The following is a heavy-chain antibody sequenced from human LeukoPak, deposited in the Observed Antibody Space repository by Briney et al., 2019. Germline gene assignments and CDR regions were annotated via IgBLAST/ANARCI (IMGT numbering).Heavy chain of an antibody. J-gene: IGHJ6*03. D-gene: IGHD1-26*01. V-gene: IGHV3-23*01. CDR3: ARDKSGSYNYYYYMDV. Sequence: AGGSLRLSCAASGFTFSSYAMSWVRQAPGKGLEWVSAISGSGGSTYYADSVKGRFTISRDNSKNTLYLQMNSLRAEDTAVYYCARDKSGSYNYYYYMDVWGKGTTVTVSS. CDR2: ISGSGGST. CDR1: GFTFSSYA.